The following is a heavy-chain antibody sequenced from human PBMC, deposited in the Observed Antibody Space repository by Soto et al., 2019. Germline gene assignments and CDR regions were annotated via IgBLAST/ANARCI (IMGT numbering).Heavy chain of an antibody. CDR1: GGTFSSYA. D-gene: IGHD2-8*01. CDR3: ARAYCTNGVCWGGYYYYGMDV. J-gene: IGHJ6*02. Sequence: GASVKVSCKASGGTFSSYAISWVRQAPGQGLEWMGGIIPIFGTANYAQKFQGRVTITADESTSTAYMELSSLRSEDTAVYYCARAYCTNGVCWGGYYYYGMDVWGQGTTVTVSS. V-gene: IGHV1-69*13. CDR2: IIPIFGTA.